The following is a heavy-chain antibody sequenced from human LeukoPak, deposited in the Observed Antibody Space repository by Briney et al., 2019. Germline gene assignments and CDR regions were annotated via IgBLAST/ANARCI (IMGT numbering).Heavy chain of an antibody. CDR3: ARWASISRQPGGFFDH. Sequence: SETLSLTCTVSGDSVTNDFFWGWVRQPPGKELEWIGSFCLGRDTYYRPSLKSRVTISVDTSKNQFSLNLNSVTAADTAVYYCARWASISRQPGGFFDHWGQGALVTVSS. D-gene: IGHD3-16*01. CDR2: FCLGRDT. J-gene: IGHJ4*02. CDR1: GDSVTNDFF. V-gene: IGHV4-38-2*02.